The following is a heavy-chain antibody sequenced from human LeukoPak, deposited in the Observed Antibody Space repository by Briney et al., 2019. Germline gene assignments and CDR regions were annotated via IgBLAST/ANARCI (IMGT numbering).Heavy chain of an antibody. Sequence: GGSLRLSCAVSGFNLNSYAMHWVRQAPGKGLEWVAVIRHDEANSFYADSVQGRFTISRDTSKKLLYLQMNSLRVEDTAIYYCAKEYTPSSPLGELDSWGQGTLVTVSS. V-gene: IGHV3-30*02. J-gene: IGHJ4*02. CDR3: AKEYTPSSPLGELDS. D-gene: IGHD6-6*01. CDR2: IRHDEANS. CDR1: GFNLNSYA.